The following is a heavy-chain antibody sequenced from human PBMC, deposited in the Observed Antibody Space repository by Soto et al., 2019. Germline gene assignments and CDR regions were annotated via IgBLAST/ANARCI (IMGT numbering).Heavy chain of an antibody. J-gene: IGHJ4*02. Sequence: GGSLRLSCAASGVTFCSYSMNWVRQTPGKGLEWVSSISSSSSYIYYADSVKGRFTISRDNAKNSLYLQMNSLRAEDTAVYYCARLMPRSPRAFDYWGQGTLVTVSS. CDR3: ARLMPRSPRAFDY. CDR1: GVTFCSYS. V-gene: IGHV3-21*01. D-gene: IGHD2-2*01. CDR2: ISSSSSYI.